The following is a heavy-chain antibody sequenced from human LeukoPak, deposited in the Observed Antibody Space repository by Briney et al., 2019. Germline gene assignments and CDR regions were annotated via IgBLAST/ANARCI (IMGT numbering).Heavy chain of an antibody. CDR1: GFTFSSYA. D-gene: IGHD4-17*01. Sequence: PGGSLRLSCAASGFTFSSYAMHWVRQAPGEGLEWVGRIKSKTDGGTTDYAAPVKGRFTISRDDSKNTLYLQMNSLKTEDTAVYYCTTDRGTGDYGVYDYWGQGTLVTVSS. CDR3: TTDRGTGDYGVYDY. V-gene: IGHV3-15*01. CDR2: IKSKTDGGTT. J-gene: IGHJ4*02.